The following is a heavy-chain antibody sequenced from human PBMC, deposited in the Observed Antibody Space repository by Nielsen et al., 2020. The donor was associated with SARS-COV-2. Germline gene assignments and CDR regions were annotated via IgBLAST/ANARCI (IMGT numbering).Heavy chain of an antibody. CDR2: ISGSGGRT. D-gene: IGHD1-14*01. CDR1: GFTFSSNA. V-gene: IGHV3-23*01. Sequence: GESLKISCAASGFTFSSNAMSWVRQAPEKGLEWVSGISGSGGRTHYADSVKGRFTISRDNSKNTMYLQMNSLRAEDTAVYYCAKIHRAGPTPEDKWSWGQGTLVTVSS. CDR3: AKIHRAGPTPEDKWS. J-gene: IGHJ5*02.